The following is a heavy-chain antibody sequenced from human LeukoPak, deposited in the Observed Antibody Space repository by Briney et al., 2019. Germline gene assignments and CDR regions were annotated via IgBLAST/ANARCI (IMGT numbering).Heavy chain of an antibody. CDR1: GYTFTGYY. Sequence: ASVKVSCKASGYTFTGYYMHWVRQAPGQGLEWMGWINPNSGGTNYAQKFQGRVTMTRDTSISTAYMELSRLRSDDTAVYYCASQPPPYSSGYGYYFDHWGQGTLVTVSS. D-gene: IGHD3-22*01. CDR2: INPNSGGT. J-gene: IGHJ4*02. V-gene: IGHV1-2*02. CDR3: ASQPPPYSSGYGYYFDH.